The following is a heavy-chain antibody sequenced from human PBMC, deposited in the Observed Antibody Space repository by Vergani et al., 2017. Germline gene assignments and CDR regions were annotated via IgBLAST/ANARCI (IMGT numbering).Heavy chain of an antibody. J-gene: IGHJ3*01. Sequence: QLVESGGGWVQPGGSLRLSCVVSGFDFSSYIRNWVRQAQGKGLEWVSFVSTGTKSQSYAESVKGRFTISRDSAKNSLYLQMDSLRAEDTAVYYCAREYSSTAGRAFDFWGQGTKVTVSS. CDR1: GFDFSSYI. V-gene: IGHV3-48*01. CDR2: VSTGTKSQ. D-gene: IGHD2-2*01. CDR3: AREYSSTAGRAFDF.